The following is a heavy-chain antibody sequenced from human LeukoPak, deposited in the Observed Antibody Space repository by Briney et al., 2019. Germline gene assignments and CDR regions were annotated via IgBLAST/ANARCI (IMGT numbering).Heavy chain of an antibody. J-gene: IGHJ6*02. CDR1: GGSISSYY. D-gene: IGHD6-19*01. V-gene: IGHV4-59*08. Sequence: SETLSLTCTVSGGSISSYYWSWIRQPPGKGLEWIGYIYYSGSTNYNPSLKSRVTISVDTSKNQFSLKLSSVTAADTAVYYCARLPRAVAVHYYYYSMDVWGQGTTVTVSS. CDR2: IYYSGST. CDR3: ARLPRAVAVHYYYYSMDV.